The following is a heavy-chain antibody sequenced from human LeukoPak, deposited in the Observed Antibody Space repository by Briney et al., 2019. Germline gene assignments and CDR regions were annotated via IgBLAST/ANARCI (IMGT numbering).Heavy chain of an antibody. D-gene: IGHD1-14*01. CDR1: GYTFTDYY. V-gene: IGHV1-2*04. J-gene: IGHJ6*04. Sequence: ASVKVSCKASGYTFTDYYMHWVRQAPGQGLEWMGWINPNSGGTNYAQKFQGWVTMTRDTSISTAYTELSRLRSDDTAVYYCATGYPLTGHYYGMDVWGKGTTVTVSS. CDR2: INPNSGGT. CDR3: ATGYPLTGHYYGMDV.